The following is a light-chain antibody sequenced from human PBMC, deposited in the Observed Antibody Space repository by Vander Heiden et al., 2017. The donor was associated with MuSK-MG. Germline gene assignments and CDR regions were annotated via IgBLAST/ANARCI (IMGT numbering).Light chain of an antibody. V-gene: IGLV3-21*02. Sequence: SYVLTQPPSVSVAPGQTATITCEGDDIGRKSVHWYQQKPGQAPLLVLYHDRDRPSGIPDRIYGSNSRNTATLTISRVGAGDEADYYCQVWDRATDHVVFGGGTRLTAL. J-gene: IGLJ3*02. CDR2: HDR. CDR3: QVWDRATDHVV. CDR1: DIGRKS.